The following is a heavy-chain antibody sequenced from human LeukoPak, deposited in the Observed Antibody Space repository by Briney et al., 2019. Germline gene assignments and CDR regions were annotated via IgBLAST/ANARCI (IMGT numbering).Heavy chain of an antibody. D-gene: IGHD2-15*01. CDR2: IKEDGSAK. CDR3: ARDYDYFSGHNLDAYDI. CDR1: GLSFSSYW. J-gene: IGHJ3*02. Sequence: GGSLRLSCAASGLSFSSYWMTWVRQAPGKGLEWGATIKEDGSAKSYVDSVKCRFTISRDNAKNSLYLQMNSLRVEDTAVYYCARDYDYFSGHNLDAYDIWGQGTTVIVSS. V-gene: IGHV3-7*01.